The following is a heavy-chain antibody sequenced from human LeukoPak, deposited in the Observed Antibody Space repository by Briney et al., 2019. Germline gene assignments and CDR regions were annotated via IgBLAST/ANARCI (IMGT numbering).Heavy chain of an antibody. CDR1: GGTFSSYA. CDR3: ARRITMVRGENWFDP. V-gene: IGHV1-69*13. Sequence: SVKVSFKASGGTFSSYAISWVRQAPGQGLEWMGGIIPIFGTANYAQKFQGRVTITADESTSTAYMELSSLRSEDTAAYYCARRITMVRGENWFDPWGQGTLVTVSS. D-gene: IGHD3-10*01. CDR2: IIPIFGTA. J-gene: IGHJ5*02.